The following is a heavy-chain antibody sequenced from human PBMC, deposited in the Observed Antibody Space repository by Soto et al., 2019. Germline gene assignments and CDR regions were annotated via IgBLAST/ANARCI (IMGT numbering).Heavy chain of an antibody. CDR2: IWYDGSNK. D-gene: IGHD4-17*01. CDR1: GFTFSSYG. Sequence: GGSLRLSCAASGFTFSSYGMHWVRQAPGKGLEWVAVIWYDGSNKYYADSVKGRFTISRDNSKNTLYLQMNSLRAEDTAVYYCARDATVVNGLPGYYYYGMDVWGQGTTVTVSS. CDR3: ARDATVVNGLPGYYYYGMDV. J-gene: IGHJ6*02. V-gene: IGHV3-33*01.